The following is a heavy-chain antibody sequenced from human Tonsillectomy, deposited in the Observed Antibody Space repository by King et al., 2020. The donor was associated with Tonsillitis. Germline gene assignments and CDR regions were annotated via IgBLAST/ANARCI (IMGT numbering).Heavy chain of an antibody. CDR2: IYYSGST. J-gene: IGHJ6*02. Sequence: QLQESGPGLVKPSETLSLTCTVSGGSISSYYWSWIRQPPGKGLEWIGYIYYSGSTNYNPSLKSQVTISVDTSKNQFSLKLSSVTAADTAVYYCARGVRIAAASNYYYGMDVWGQGTTVTVSS. CDR3: ARGVRIAAASNYYYGMDV. CDR1: GGSISSYY. V-gene: IGHV4-59*01. D-gene: IGHD6-13*01.